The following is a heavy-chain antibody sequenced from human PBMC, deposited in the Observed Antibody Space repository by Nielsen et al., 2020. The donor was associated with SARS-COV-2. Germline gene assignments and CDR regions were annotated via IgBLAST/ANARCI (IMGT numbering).Heavy chain of an antibody. D-gene: IGHD6-13*01. CDR3: ARDTGNWYIDV. CDR1: GYTFSTSY. Sequence: ASVKVSCKASGYTFSTSYMHWVRQAPGQRLEWMGWMSAADGRTTYSQKFQGRVTTTRDTSATTVYLELSSLTSEDTAVYYCARDTGNWYIDVWGKGTTVTVSS. J-gene: IGHJ6*04. V-gene: IGHV1-3*01. CDR2: MSAADGRT.